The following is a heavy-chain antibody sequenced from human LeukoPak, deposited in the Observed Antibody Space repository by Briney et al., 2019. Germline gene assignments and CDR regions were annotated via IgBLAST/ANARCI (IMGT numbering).Heavy chain of an antibody. CDR2: ITSGSSTI. D-gene: IGHD3-10*01. Sequence: GGSLRLSCAASGFTFSLYSMNWVRQAPGKGLECVSYITSGSSTIYYADSVKGRFTISRDNAKNSLFLQMNSLRAEDTAVYYCAKTPYGSGRYYYYYDMDVWGQGTTVTVSS. CDR3: AKTPYGSGRYYYYYDMDV. CDR1: GFTFSLYS. J-gene: IGHJ6*02. V-gene: IGHV3-48*01.